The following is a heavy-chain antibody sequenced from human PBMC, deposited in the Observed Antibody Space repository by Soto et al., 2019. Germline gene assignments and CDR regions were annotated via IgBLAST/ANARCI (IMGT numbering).Heavy chain of an antibody. CDR1: GGSISSNNW. J-gene: IGHJ4*02. D-gene: IGHD6-19*01. Sequence: SETLSLTWAVSGGSISSNNWWSWVRQAPGKGLEWIGEIYHSGSTNYNPSLKSRVTISIDKSKNHFSLKLSSVTAADTAVYFCARRLYISGWYLSPTPFDYWGQGTLVTVSS. CDR2: IYHSGST. V-gene: IGHV4-4*02. CDR3: ARRLYISGWYLSPTPFDY.